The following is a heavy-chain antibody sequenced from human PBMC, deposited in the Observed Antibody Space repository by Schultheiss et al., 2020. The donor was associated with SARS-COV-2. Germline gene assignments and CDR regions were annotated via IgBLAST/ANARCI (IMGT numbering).Heavy chain of an antibody. CDR2: ISWNSGSI. CDR1: GFTFSRYA. CDR3: ARESIDYYYGMDV. V-gene: IGHV3-20*04. Sequence: GGSLRLSCAAAGFTFSRYAMSWVRQTPEKGLEWVSGISWNSGSIGYADSVKGRFTITRDNAKNSLYLQMNSLRAEDTAVYYCARESIDYYYGMDVWGQGTTVTVSS. J-gene: IGHJ6*02.